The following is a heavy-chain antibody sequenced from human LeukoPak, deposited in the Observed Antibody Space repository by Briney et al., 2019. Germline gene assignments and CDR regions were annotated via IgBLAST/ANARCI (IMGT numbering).Heavy chain of an antibody. CDR1: GGSISSSNW. V-gene: IGHV4-4*02. CDR2: IYHSGST. CDR3: ARTPLDVGVRYYYYYMDV. Sequence: SETLSLTCAVSGGSISSSNWWSWVRQPPGKGLEWIGEIYHSGSTNYNPSLKSRVTISVDKSKNQFSLKLSSVTAADTAVYYCARTPLDVGVRYYYYYMDVWGKGTTVTVSS. D-gene: IGHD1-26*01. J-gene: IGHJ6*03.